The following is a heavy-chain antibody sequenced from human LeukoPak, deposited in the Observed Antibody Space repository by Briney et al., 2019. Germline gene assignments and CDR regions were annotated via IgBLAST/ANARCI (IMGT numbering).Heavy chain of an antibody. V-gene: IGHV3-53*01. Sequence: GGSLRLSCAASGFTVSNNYINWVRQAPGKGPEWVSVMYSGGETHYADFAKGRFSISRDNSRNTAYLQMNSLRDEDTAVYYCAKQLGYCSDGSCYFPYWGQGTLVTVSS. D-gene: IGHD2-15*01. CDR2: MYSGGET. J-gene: IGHJ4*02. CDR3: AKQLGYCSDGSCYFPY. CDR1: GFTVSNNY.